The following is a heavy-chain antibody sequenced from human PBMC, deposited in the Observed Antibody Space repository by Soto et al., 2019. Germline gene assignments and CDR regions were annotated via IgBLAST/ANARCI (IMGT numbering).Heavy chain of an antibody. CDR3: ARDGVDFWSGYGWLDP. J-gene: IGHJ5*02. V-gene: IGHV3-48*01. D-gene: IGHD3-3*01. Sequence: GGSLRLSCAASGFTFSSYSMNWVRQAPGKGLEWVSYISSSSSTIYYADSVKGRFTISRDNAKNSLYLQMNSLRAEDTAVYYCARDGVDFWSGYGWLDPWGQGTLVTVSS. CDR1: GFTFSSYS. CDR2: ISSSSSTI.